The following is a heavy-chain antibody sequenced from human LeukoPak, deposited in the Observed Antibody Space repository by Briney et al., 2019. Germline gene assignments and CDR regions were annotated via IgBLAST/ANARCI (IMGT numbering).Heavy chain of an antibody. D-gene: IGHD4-17*01. Sequence: ASVKVSCKASGYTFTGYYMHWVRQAPGQGLEWMGWINPNSGGTNYAQKFQGRVTMTRDTSISTAYMELSRLRSDDTAVYYCAREDYGGYSGPSDYWGQGTLVTVSS. CDR1: GYTFTGYY. CDR2: INPNSGGT. V-gene: IGHV1-2*02. CDR3: AREDYGGYSGPSDY. J-gene: IGHJ4*02.